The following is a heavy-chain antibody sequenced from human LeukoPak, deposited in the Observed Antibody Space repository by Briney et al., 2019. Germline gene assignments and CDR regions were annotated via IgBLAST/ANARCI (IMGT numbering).Heavy chain of an antibody. CDR1: GYTFTGYY. V-gene: IGHV1-2*02. J-gene: IGHJ4*02. Sequence: ASVKVSCKASGYTFTGYYMHWVRQAPGQGLEWMGWINHNSGGTNYAQKFQGRVTMTRDTSISTAYMELRSLRSDDTAVYYCSRDLPYSSSWESIDYWGQGTLVTVSS. CDR3: SRDLPYSSSWESIDY. CDR2: INHNSGGT. D-gene: IGHD6-13*01.